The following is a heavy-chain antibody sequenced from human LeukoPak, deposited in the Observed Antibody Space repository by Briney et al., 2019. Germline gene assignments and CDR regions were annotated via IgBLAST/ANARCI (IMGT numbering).Heavy chain of an antibody. Sequence: APVKISCKASGYTFTTSYMHWVRQAPGQRLKWMGVVNPTGAVTTSTQMFQGRLTMTREMSTSTVYMELSSLRSEDTAVYYCTRTLGAVSDSRYWFDPWGQGTLVTVSA. D-gene: IGHD3-16*01. CDR3: TRTLGAVSDSRYWFDP. CDR1: GYTFTTSY. V-gene: IGHV1-46*01. J-gene: IGHJ5*02. CDR2: VNPTGAVT.